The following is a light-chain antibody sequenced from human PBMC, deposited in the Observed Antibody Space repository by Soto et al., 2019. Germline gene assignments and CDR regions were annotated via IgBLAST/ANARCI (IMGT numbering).Light chain of an antibody. CDR1: QSVSSN. Sequence: EIVMTQSPATLSVSPGERATLSCRASQSVSSNLAWYQQKPGQAPRLLIYDASSRATGIPDRFSGGGCGTDFTLTISRLEPEDFAVYYCQQFSSYPLTFGGGTKVDIK. CDR3: QQFSSYPLT. CDR2: DAS. V-gene: IGKV3-20*01. J-gene: IGKJ4*01.